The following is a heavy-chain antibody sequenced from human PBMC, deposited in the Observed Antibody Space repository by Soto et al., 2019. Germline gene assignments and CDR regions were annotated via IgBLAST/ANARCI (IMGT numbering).Heavy chain of an antibody. CDR3: ARVRGAGSYSDY. V-gene: IGHV3-53*02. Sequence: EVQLVETGGGLIQPGGSLRLSCEASGFTVSSNYMSWVRQAPGKGLEWVSVIYSGGSTYYSDSVKGRLTISRHNSKSTLYLQMNTVSAEDTAVYYCARVRGAGSYSDYWGQGTLVTVSS. CDR1: GFTVSSNY. J-gene: IGHJ4*02. D-gene: IGHD3-10*01. CDR2: IYSGGST.